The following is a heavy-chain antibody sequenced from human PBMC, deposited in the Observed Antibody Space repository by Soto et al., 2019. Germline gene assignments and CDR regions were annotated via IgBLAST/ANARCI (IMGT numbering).Heavy chain of an antibody. CDR3: ARLTGVVTKEYFQH. CDR1: GGTFSSYT. CDR2: IIPILGIA. V-gene: IGHV1-69*02. Sequence: QVQLVQSGAEVKKPGSSVKVSCKASGGTFSSYTISWVRQAPGQGLEWMGRIIPILGIANYAQKFQGRVTNTADKSTSTAYMELSSLRSEDTAVYYCARLTGVVTKEYFQHWGQGTLVTVSS. J-gene: IGHJ1*01. D-gene: IGHD3-3*01.